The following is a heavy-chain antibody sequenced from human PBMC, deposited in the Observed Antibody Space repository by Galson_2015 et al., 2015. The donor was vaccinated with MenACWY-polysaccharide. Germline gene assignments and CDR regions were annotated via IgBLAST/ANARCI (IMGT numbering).Heavy chain of an antibody. Sequence: CAISGDSVSSDSAAWNWIRESPSRDLEWLGRTYYRSKWNNDYAVSVKGRITITPDTSNNQVSLQLLSVTPEDTGIYFCAREPKQLPSPYAYVFLMDVWGKGTAVIVPS. J-gene: IGHJ6*03. CDR2: TYYRSKWNN. D-gene: IGHD3-16*01. CDR1: GDSVSSDSAA. CDR3: AREPKQLPSPYAYVFLMDV. V-gene: IGHV6-1*01.